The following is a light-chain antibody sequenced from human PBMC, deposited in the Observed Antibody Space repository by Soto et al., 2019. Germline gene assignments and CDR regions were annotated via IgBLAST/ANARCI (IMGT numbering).Light chain of an antibody. CDR2: GAS. CDR1: QGIGNA. CDR3: LQDINYPWT. Sequence: AIQMTQSPSSLAASVGYRVTISSRASQGIGNALGWYQQNPGKTPKVLIYGASNLPSGVPPRFRGSGSGTDFTLAISSLQPEDSSTYYCLQDINYPWTFGQGTKVDIK. V-gene: IGKV1-6*01. J-gene: IGKJ1*01.